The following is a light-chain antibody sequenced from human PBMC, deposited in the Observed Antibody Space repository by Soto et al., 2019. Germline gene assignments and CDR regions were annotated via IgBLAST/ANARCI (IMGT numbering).Light chain of an antibody. J-gene: IGKJ5*01. V-gene: IGKV3-15*01. CDR1: QSVNTH. CDR3: QQYGSSPLIT. CDR2: GAS. Sequence: IVMTQSPATMSVSPGERVTLSCTTSQSVNTHVAWYQQKPGQAPRLLPYGASTRATGIPARFSGSGSGTEFTLTISRLEPEDFAVYYCQQYGSSPLITFGQGTRLEIK.